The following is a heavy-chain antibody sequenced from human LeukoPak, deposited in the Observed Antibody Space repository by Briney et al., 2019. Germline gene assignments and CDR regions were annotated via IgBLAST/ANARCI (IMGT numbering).Heavy chain of an antibody. D-gene: IGHD5-12*01. J-gene: IGHJ4*02. CDR1: GGSISSGSYY. CDR2: IYTSGST. CDR3: ARATWPLCYFDY. V-gene: IGHV4-61*02. Sequence: SQTLSLTCTVSGGSISSGSYYWSWIRQPAGTGLECIGRIYTSGSTDYNPSLKSRVSISVGTSKNQFSLKLSSETAADTAVYYCARATWPLCYFDYWGQGTLVTVSS.